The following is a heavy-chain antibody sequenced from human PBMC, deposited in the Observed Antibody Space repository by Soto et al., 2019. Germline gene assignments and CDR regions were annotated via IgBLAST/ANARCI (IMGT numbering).Heavy chain of an antibody. Sequence: GGSLRLSCAASGFTFSSYWMSWVRQAPGKGLEWVANIKQDGSEKYYVDSVKGRFTISRDNAKNSLYLQMNSLRAEDTAVYYCARAVVVPAAINEYYYYYGMDVWGQGTTVTVSS. J-gene: IGHJ6*02. D-gene: IGHD2-2*01. CDR3: ARAVVVPAAINEYYYYYGMDV. V-gene: IGHV3-7*03. CDR1: GFTFSSYW. CDR2: IKQDGSEK.